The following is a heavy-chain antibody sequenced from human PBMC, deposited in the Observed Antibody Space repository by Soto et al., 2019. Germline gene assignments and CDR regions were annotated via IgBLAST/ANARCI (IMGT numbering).Heavy chain of an antibody. V-gene: IGHV1-18*01. CDR3: AKHRNFFYY. J-gene: IGHJ4*02. CDR2: ISPYNGNT. Sequence: QDQLVQSGAEVKKPGASVKVSCKASGYTCNNYGITWVRQAPGQGLEWMGWISPYNGNTNYAQKLQGRATKTTDTPPSTADMGLRSLRSHDTAVYYCAKHRNFFYYWGQGNLVTVSA. CDR1: GYTCNNYG.